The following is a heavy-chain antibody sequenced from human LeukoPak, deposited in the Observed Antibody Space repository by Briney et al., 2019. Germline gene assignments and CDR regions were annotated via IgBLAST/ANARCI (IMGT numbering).Heavy chain of an antibody. CDR3: ARAITIFGVVTRNNWFDP. V-gene: IGHV1-2*02. J-gene: IGHJ5*02. Sequence: ASVKVSCKASGYTFTGYYKHWVRQAPGQGLEWMGWINPNSGGTNYAQKFQGRVTMTRDTSISTAYMELSRLRSDDTAVYYCARAITIFGVVTRNNWFDPWGQGTLVTVSS. CDR1: GYTFTGYY. D-gene: IGHD3-3*01. CDR2: INPNSGGT.